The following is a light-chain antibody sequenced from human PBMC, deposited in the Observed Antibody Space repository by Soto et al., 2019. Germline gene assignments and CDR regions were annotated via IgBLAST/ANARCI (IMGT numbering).Light chain of an antibody. J-gene: IGKJ4*01. Sequence: EIVLTQSPGTPSLSPGERATLSCRASQSVSSSYLAWYQQKPGQAPRLLIYGASSRATGIPDRFSGSGSGTDFTLTISRLEPEDFATYYCQQLNSYPPITFGGGTKVDIK. V-gene: IGKV3-20*01. CDR2: GAS. CDR1: QSVSSSY. CDR3: QQLNSYPPIT.